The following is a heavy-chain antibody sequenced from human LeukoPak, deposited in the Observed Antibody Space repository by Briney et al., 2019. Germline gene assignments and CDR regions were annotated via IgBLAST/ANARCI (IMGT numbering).Heavy chain of an antibody. CDR1: GGSISSYY. V-gene: IGHV4-59*08. D-gene: IGHD6-13*01. CDR3: ASFGQQLLGMDV. CDR2: IYYSGST. J-gene: IGHJ6*02. Sequence: MTSETLSLTCTVSGGSISSYYWSWIRQPPGKGLEWIGYIYYSGSTNYNPSLKSRVTISVDTSKNQFSLKLSSVTAADTAVYYYASFGQQLLGMDVWGQGTTVTVSS.